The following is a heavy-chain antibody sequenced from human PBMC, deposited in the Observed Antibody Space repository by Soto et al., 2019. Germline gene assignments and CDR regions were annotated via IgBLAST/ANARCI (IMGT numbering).Heavy chain of an antibody. Sequence: QIHVVQSGGEVKKPGASVKVSCKAIGYTFINYGFTWVRQAPGQGLEWMGWISTDNGNTNYVQKFRGRVTMTTDISMSTVYMELRSLRSDDTAVYYCARTWIAEDTLDIWGQGTRITVS. CDR2: ISTDNGNT. CDR1: GYTFINYG. J-gene: IGHJ3*02. CDR3: ARTWIAEDTLDI. D-gene: IGHD5-12*01. V-gene: IGHV1-18*01.